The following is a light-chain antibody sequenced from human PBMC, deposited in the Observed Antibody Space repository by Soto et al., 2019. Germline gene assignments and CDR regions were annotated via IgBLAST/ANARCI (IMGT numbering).Light chain of an antibody. J-gene: IGKJ1*01. Sequence: DIVMTQSPLSLPVTPGEPASISCRSSQSLLHSNGYNYLDWYLQKPGQSPQLLIYLGFNRPSGVPDRFSGSGAGTDFTLKISGVEAEDVGVYYCMQSLQTPRTFGQGTKVYIK. V-gene: IGKV2-28*01. CDR2: LGF. CDR1: QSLLHSNGYNY. CDR3: MQSLQTPRT.